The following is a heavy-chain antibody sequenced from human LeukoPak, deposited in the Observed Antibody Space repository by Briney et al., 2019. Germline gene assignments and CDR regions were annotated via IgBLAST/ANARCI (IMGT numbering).Heavy chain of an antibody. Sequence: SETLSLTCAVYGGSFGAYYWSWIRQPPGKGLEWIGEINHSGSTNYNPSLKSRVTISVDTSKNHFSLKLSSVTAADMAVYYCAGPGAGDLDYWGQGTLVTVSS. D-gene: IGHD3-10*01. CDR1: GGSFGAYY. J-gene: IGHJ4*02. CDR3: AGPGAGDLDY. CDR2: INHSGST. V-gene: IGHV4-34*01.